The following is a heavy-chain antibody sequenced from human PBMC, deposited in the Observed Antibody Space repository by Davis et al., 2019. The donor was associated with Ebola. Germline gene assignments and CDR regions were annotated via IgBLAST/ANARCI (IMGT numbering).Heavy chain of an antibody. J-gene: IGHJ5*02. Sequence: ASVKVSCKASGYTFTSYGISWVRQAPGQGLEWMGWISAYNGNTNYAQKLQGRVTMTTDTSTSKAYMELRSLGSDDTAVYYCARERGRYSSSSGGVWFDPWGQGTLVTVSS. D-gene: IGHD6-6*01. V-gene: IGHV1-18*01. CDR3: ARERGRYSSSSGGVWFDP. CDR2: ISAYNGNT. CDR1: GYTFTSYG.